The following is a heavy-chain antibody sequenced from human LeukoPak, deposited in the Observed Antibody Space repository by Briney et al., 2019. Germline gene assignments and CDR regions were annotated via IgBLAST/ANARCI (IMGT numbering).Heavy chain of an antibody. Sequence: GASVKVSCKASGYTFTNYYIHWVRQAPGQGLEWMGRINPNSGDTNYAQKFQGRVTMTRDTSTTTAYMELSRLRSDDTALYYCARQYSPNYFDYWGQGTLVTVSS. CDR2: INPNSGDT. V-gene: IGHV1-2*06. CDR3: ARQYSPNYFDY. CDR1: GYTFTNYY. J-gene: IGHJ4*02. D-gene: IGHD5-18*01.